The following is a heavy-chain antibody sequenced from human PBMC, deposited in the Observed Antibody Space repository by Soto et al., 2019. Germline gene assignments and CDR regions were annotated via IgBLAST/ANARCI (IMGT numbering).Heavy chain of an antibody. V-gene: IGHV4-34*01. CDR3: ARGYVLRFLEWLTERYYGMDV. J-gene: IGHJ6*02. CDR2: INHSGST. CDR1: GGSFSGYY. D-gene: IGHD3-3*01. Sequence: PSETLSLTCAVYGGSFSGYYWSWIRQPPGKGLEWIGEINHSGSTNYNPSLKSRVTISVDTSKNQFSLKLSSVTAADTAVYYCARGYVLRFLEWLTERYYGMDVWGQGTTVTVSS.